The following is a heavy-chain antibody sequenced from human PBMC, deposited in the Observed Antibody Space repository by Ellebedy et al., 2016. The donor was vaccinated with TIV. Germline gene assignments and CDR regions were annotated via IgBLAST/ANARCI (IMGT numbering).Heavy chain of an antibody. CDR2: IYYSGST. CDR3: ARALSMVRGGGFDP. D-gene: IGHD3-10*01. J-gene: IGHJ5*02. Sequence: MPSETLSLTCPVSGCPVSSTSCSWASIRQSPGKGLAWLGCIYYSGSTFYNPSLKSRVTLSVDTSKNQFSLKLSSVTAAETAVYYCARALSMVRGGGFDPWGQGTLVTVSS. CDR1: GCPVSSTSCS. V-gene: IGHV4-39*07.